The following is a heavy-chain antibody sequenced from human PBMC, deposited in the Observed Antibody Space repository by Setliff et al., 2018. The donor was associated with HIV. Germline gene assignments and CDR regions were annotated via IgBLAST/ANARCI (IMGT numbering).Heavy chain of an antibody. CDR2: FYSSGST. J-gene: IGHJ6*03. V-gene: IGHV4-4*07. CDR3: ARLQGYSSSWYMDV. D-gene: IGHD6-13*01. Sequence: SETLSLTCTVSGASISSYYWSWIRQPAGKGLEWIGRFYSSGSTNYNPSLKIRVTISVDTSKNQFSLKLSSVTAADTAVYYCARLQGYSSSWYMDVWGKGNTVTVSS. CDR1: GASISSYY.